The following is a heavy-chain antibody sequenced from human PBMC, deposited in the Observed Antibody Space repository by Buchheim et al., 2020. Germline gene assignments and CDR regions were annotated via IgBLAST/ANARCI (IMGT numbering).Heavy chain of an antibody. D-gene: IGHD3-3*01. CDR1: GDSIGSSSNF. V-gene: IGHV4-39*07. Sequence: QLQLQESGPGLVKPSETPSLTCTVSGDSIGSSSNFWGWIRQAPGKGLEWIVSTHYTRTTYYNPSLKSRVTISVDTSKNQFSLTLNSVTAADTAIYYCARRALWSGDGYNWFDSWGQGIL. CDR2: THYTRTT. J-gene: IGHJ5*01. CDR3: ARRALWSGDGYNWFDS.